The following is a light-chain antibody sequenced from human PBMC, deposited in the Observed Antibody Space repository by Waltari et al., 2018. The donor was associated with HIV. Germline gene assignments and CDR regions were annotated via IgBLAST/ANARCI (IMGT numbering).Light chain of an antibody. CDR2: AVS. J-gene: IGLJ2*01. Sequence: SYEVTQRPSVSVALGQTAKTPCGGNYIGAKSVHWYQQKAGQAPLLVIYAVSGRPSGVPYRFSGSSSGNTATLTISRVQSGDEAHYYCQVWDSGNVIFGGGTKLTVL. CDR1: YIGAKS. CDR3: QVWDSGNVI. V-gene: IGLV3-9*01.